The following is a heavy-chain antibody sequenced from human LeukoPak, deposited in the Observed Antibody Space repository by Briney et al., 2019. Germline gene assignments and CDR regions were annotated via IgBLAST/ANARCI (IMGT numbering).Heavy chain of an antibody. Sequence: PSETLSLTCAVSGASVSSSTYSWSWIRQPPGKGLEWIAYIYYNGRATYNPSLKSRVTISLDTSKNQFSLKLSSVTDADTAAYYCASDYGSGSYRFDYWGQGTLATVSS. CDR2: IYYNGRA. CDR1: GASVSSSTYS. D-gene: IGHD3-10*01. V-gene: IGHV4-61*01. CDR3: ASDYGSGSYRFDY. J-gene: IGHJ4*02.